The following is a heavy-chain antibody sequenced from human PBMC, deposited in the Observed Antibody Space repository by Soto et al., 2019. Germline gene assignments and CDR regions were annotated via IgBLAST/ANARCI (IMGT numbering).Heavy chain of an antibody. CDR3: ARERTRLRKGGGGGRYYYYGMDV. CDR1: GGTFSSYA. CDR2: IIPIFGTA. Sequence: QVQLVQSGAEVKKPGSSVKVSCKASGGTFSSYAISWVRQAPGQGLEGMGGIIPIFGTANYAQKFQGRVTITADECTITAYMEVSSLRSEDTAVYYCARERTRLRKGGGGGRYYYYGMDVWGQGTTVTVSS. J-gene: IGHJ6*02. D-gene: IGHD4-17*01. V-gene: IGHV1-69*01.